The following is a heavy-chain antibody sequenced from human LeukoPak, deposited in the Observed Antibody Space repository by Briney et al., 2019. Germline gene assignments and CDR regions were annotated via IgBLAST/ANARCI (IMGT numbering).Heavy chain of an antibody. CDR1: GFTFSQYW. V-gene: IGHV3-7*04. D-gene: IGHD3-9*01. CDR2: IRQDGSEE. CDR3: ARGAYFDILPGSYSPLGWFDS. J-gene: IGHJ5*01. Sequence: GGSLRLSCADSGFTFSQYWMGCVRQAPGKGLEWVANIRQDGSEEYYVDSVKGRFTISRDYAKNSLYLQMNSLRADDTAMYYCARGAYFDILPGSYSPLGWFDSWGQGTLVTVSS.